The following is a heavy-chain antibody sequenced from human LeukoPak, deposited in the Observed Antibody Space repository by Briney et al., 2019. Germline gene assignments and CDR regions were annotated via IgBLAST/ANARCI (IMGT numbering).Heavy chain of an antibody. CDR3: ASSSGIAVAGFDY. CDR2: IYHSGST. D-gene: IGHD6-19*01. V-gene: IGHV4-38-2*02. CDR1: GYSISSGYY. Sequence: SETLSLTCTVSGYSISSGYYWGWIRQPPGKGLEWIGSIYHSGSTYCNPSLKSRVTISVDTSKNQFSLKLSSVTAADTAVYYCASSSGIAVAGFDYWGQGTLVTVSS. J-gene: IGHJ4*02.